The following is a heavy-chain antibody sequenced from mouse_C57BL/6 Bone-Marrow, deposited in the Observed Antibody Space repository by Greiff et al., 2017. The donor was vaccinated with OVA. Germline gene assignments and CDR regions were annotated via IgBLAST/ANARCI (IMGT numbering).Heavy chain of an antibody. J-gene: IGHJ2*01. D-gene: IGHD4-1*01. CDR3: ARGDWDYFDY. V-gene: IGHV1-84*01. CDR2: IYPGSGNT. CDR1: GYTFTDYY. Sequence: QVQLQQSGPELVKPGASVKISCKASGYTFTDYYINWVKQRPGQRLEWIGWIYPGSGNTKYNEKFKGKATLTVDTSSSTAYMQLSSLTSEDSAVYFCARGDWDYFDYWGQGTTLTVSS.